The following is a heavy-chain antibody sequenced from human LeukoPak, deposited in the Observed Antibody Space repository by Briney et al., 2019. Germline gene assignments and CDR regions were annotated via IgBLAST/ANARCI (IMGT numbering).Heavy chain of an antibody. Sequence: PSETLSLTCAVYGGSFSGYYWSWIRQPPGKGLEWIGEINHSGSTNYNPSLKSRATISVDTSKNQFSLKLSSVTAADTDVYDCASLLGYCSSISCVGPLGQGTLVTGSS. J-gene: IGHJ5*02. CDR3: ASLLGYCSSISCVGP. V-gene: IGHV4-34*01. CDR2: INHSGST. CDR1: GGSFSGYY. D-gene: IGHD2-2*01.